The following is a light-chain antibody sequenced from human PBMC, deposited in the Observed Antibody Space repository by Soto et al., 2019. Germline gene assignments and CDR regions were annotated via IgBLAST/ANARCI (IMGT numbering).Light chain of an antibody. J-gene: IGLJ1*01. CDR1: SSDVGGYDY. CDR3: CAYGGSSNYV. V-gene: IGLV2-8*01. CDR2: GVS. Sequence: QSALTQPPSASGSPGQSVTISCTGTSSDVGGYDYVSWYQQHPGKAPKLMIYGVSKRPSGVPDRFSGSKSGNTASLTVSGLQPEDEADYYCCAYGGSSNYVFGTGTKVTVL.